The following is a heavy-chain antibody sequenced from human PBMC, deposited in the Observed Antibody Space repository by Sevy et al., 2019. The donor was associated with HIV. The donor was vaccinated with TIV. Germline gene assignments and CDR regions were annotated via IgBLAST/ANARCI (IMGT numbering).Heavy chain of an antibody. CDR2: IRRNSYEPYGGTT. CDR1: GFTFGDYA. Sequence: GGSLRLSCTASGFTFGDYAMSWFRQAPGKGMEWVAFIRRNSYEPYGGTTGYAVSLKGRFTISRDDSTSIGYLQLNGMTVEDTALYYCTRALDTVVTPEYYFDYWGQGTLVTVSS. D-gene: IGHD5-12*01. CDR3: TRALDTVVTPEYYFDY. J-gene: IGHJ4*01. V-gene: IGHV3-49*03.